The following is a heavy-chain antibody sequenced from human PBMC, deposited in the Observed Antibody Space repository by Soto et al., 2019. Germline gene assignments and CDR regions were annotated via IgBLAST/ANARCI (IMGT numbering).Heavy chain of an antibody. D-gene: IGHD6-6*01. Sequence: PGGSLRLSCAASGFTFSSYAMSWVRQAPGKGLEWVSAISGSGGSTYYADSVKGRFTISRDNSKNTLYLQMNSLRAEDTAVYYCAKVGIAARPSYYYYGMDVWGQGTTVTVSS. CDR3: AKVGIAARPSYYYYGMDV. CDR1: GFTFSSYA. CDR2: ISGSGGST. J-gene: IGHJ6*02. V-gene: IGHV3-23*01.